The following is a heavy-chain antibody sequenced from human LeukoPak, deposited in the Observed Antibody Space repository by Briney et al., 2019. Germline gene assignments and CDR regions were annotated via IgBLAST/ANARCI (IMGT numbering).Heavy chain of an antibody. V-gene: IGHV3-30-3*01. CDR1: GFTFSTYA. Sequence: GRSLRLSCAASGFTFSTYAIHWVRQAPGKGLEWEAVISLDGINNYYANAVMGRFTISRDNSKNTLYLQMNSLRVDDTAGYYCARNPFDIWGQGTMVTVSS. CDR3: ARNPFDI. CDR2: ISLDGINN. J-gene: IGHJ3*02.